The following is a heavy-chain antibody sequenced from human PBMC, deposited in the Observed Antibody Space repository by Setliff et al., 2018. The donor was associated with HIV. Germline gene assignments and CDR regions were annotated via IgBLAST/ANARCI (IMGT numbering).Heavy chain of an antibody. CDR2: VSIGSGAAI. V-gene: IGHV3-21*01. Sequence: PGGSLRLSCAASGFTFRNYNFNWVRQAPGRGLEWVSSVSIGSGAAIYYAESVQGRFTVSRDNSKNSLYLQMNSLRVEDTAVYYCARDYLYYNMYTGSPVYGMDVWGQGTTVTVSS. D-gene: IGHD3-9*01. CDR3: ARDYLYYNMYTGSPVYGMDV. CDR1: GFTFRNYN. J-gene: IGHJ6*02.